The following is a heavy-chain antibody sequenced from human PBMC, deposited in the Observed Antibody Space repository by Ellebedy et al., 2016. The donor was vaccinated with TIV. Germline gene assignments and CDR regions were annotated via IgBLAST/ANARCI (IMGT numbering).Heavy chain of an antibody. J-gene: IGHJ4*02. V-gene: IGHV3-30-3*01. D-gene: IGHD1-14*01. CDR3: ATECCGPAKLQPNH. CDR2: TSYDGRNN. CDR1: GVTLSNRV. Sequence: GESLKISXVASGVTLSNRVMHWVRQAPGKGLEWVAVTSYDGRNNYYTQSVRGRFTISKDNSRNMLFLQMNSLTTEDTGIYYCATECCGPAKLQPNHWGQGTLVTFSS.